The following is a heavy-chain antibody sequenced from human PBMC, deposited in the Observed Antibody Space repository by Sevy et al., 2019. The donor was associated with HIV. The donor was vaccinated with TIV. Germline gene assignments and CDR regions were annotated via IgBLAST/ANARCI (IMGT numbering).Heavy chain of an antibody. Sequence: GGSLRLSCAASGFTFSSFAISWVRQAPGKGLEWVSDISGSGGGKKYADSVKGRFTVSRDNAQNTVFLQMNNLRGEDKGLYYCAKEFYRGSYLEDWGQGTLVTVSS. J-gene: IGHJ4*02. CDR1: GFTFSSFA. V-gene: IGHV3-23*01. CDR3: AKEFYRGSYLED. CDR2: ISGSGGGK. D-gene: IGHD3-10*01.